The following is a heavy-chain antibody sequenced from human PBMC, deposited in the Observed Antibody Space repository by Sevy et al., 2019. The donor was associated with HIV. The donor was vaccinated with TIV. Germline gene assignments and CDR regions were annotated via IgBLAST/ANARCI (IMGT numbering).Heavy chain of an antibody. Sequence: GGSLRLSCAASGFDFSSHCMQWVRQAPGKGLEWVSRMNSDGSSTNYADSMNGRFTISRDNAKNTLYLEMTNLRDEDTALYYCATPRFDFWGPGTLVTVSS. CDR2: MNSDGSST. V-gene: IGHV3-74*01. J-gene: IGHJ4*02. CDR3: ATPRFDF. CDR1: GFDFSSHC.